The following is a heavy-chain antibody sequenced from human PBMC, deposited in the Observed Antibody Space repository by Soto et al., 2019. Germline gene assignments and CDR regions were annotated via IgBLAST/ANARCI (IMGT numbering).Heavy chain of an antibody. D-gene: IGHD3-22*01. CDR1: GFTFSSYG. CDR3: ARDTDSSGLPDY. V-gene: IGHV3-33*01. J-gene: IGHJ4*02. Sequence: QVQLVESGGGVVQPGRSLRLSCAASGFTFSSYGMHWVRQAPGKGLEWVAVIWYDGSNKYYADSVKGRFTISRDNSGNSLYLQMNSLRAEDTAVYYCARDTDSSGLPDYWGQGTLVTVSS. CDR2: IWYDGSNK.